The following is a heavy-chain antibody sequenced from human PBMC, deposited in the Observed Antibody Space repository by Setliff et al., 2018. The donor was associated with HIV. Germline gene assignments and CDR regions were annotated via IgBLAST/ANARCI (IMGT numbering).Heavy chain of an antibody. Sequence: GASVKVSCKVSGFTLNEVSIHWVRQAPGKGLEWMGYFDPQDGETVYAQKFQGRLTMTRDRSIRTAYMELTRLTYDDTAVYYCARDIVGATTYRSLWGQGTLVTVSS. V-gene: IGHV1-24*01. CDR3: ARDIVGATTYRSL. CDR1: GFTLNEVS. J-gene: IGHJ4*02. CDR2: FDPQDGET. D-gene: IGHD1-26*01.